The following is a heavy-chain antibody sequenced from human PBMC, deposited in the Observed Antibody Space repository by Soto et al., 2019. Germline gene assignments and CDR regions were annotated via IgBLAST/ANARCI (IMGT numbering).Heavy chain of an antibody. CDR1: GFTFSNYA. V-gene: IGHV3-23*01. CDR3: AKDRTVAARNFDY. J-gene: IGHJ4*02. Sequence: GGSLRLSCAASGFTFSNYAMGWVRQAPGKGLEWVSSISTSIDATYYADSVKGRFTISRDDSKNTLYLQMNSLRAEDTAVYYCAKDRTVAARNFDYWGQGTLVTVSS. CDR2: ISTSIDAT. D-gene: IGHD6-6*01.